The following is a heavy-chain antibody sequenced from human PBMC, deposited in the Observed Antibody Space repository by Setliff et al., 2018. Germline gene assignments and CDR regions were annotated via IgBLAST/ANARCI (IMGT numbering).Heavy chain of an antibody. CDR3: TAKERGY. CDR1: GFTFGDSA. V-gene: IGHV3-49*04. J-gene: IGHJ4*02. CDR2: IRSKAYGGTT. Sequence: SLKISCTPSGFTFGDSAMTWVRQAPGKGLEWVGFIRSKAYGGTTEYAASVKGRFTISRDDSKSIAYLQMNSLKTEDTAVYYCTAKERGYWGQGTLVTVSS.